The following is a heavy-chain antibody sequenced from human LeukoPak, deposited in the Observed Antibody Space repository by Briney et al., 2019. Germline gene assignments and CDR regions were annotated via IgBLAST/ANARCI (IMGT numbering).Heavy chain of an antibody. CDR3: AKLGYCSGGSCYSTATRSDY. Sequence: GGSLRLSCAASGFTFSRYGMNWVRQAPGKGLEWVSYISGSTRTIYDADSVKGRFTISRDNAKNSLYLQMNSLRAEDTALYYCAKLGYCSGGSCYSTATRSDYWGQGTLVTVSS. CDR2: ISGSTRTI. CDR1: GFTFSRYG. V-gene: IGHV3-48*01. D-gene: IGHD2-15*01. J-gene: IGHJ4*02.